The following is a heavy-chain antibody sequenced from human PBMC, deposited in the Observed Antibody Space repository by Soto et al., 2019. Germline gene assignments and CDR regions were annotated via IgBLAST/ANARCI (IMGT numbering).Heavy chain of an antibody. V-gene: IGHV3-48*01. J-gene: IGHJ4*02. D-gene: IGHD5-12*01. CDR3: ARVTRGYSGYDPNDY. Sequence: GGSLRLSCAASGFTFSSYSMNWVRQAPGKGLEWVSYISSSSTIYYADSVKGRFTISRDNAKNSLYLQMNSLRAEDTAVYYCARVTRGYSGYDPNDYWGQGTLVTVSS. CDR2: ISSSSTI. CDR1: GFTFSSYS.